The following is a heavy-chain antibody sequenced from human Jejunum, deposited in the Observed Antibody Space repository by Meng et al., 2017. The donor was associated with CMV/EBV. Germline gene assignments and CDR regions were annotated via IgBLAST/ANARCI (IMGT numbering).Heavy chain of an antibody. Sequence: VQLGQAGAEVKKPGAAVKVSCKASGYSFTSYAISWVRQAPGQGLEWMGWISAYDGNTNYAQKFQGRVTMATDTSTNTAYMELRSLRSDDTAVYYCARVEVGITSGDYWGQGTLVTVSS. CDR1: GYSFTSYA. D-gene: IGHD1-26*01. V-gene: IGHV1-18*01. CDR3: ARVEVGITSGDY. J-gene: IGHJ4*02. CDR2: ISAYDGNT.